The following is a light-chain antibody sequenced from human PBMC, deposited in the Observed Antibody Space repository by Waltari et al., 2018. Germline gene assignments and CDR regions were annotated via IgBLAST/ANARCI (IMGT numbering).Light chain of an antibody. CDR3: QAWGSNTVI. CDR2: QHN. CDR1: QLGGKF. Sequence: SYELTQPPSVSVSPGQTASITCSGDQLGGKFASWYQLRAGQSPVLVISQHNQRPSGTPGRFSASYSGTTATLTTSGTQAMDAADYYCQAWGSNTVIFGGGTKLSVL. J-gene: IGLJ2*01. V-gene: IGLV3-1*01.